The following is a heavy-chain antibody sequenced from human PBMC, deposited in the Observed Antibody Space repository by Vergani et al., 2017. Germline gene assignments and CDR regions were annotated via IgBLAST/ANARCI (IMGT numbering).Heavy chain of an antibody. D-gene: IGHD3-9*01. V-gene: IGHV3-7*01. CDR3: ARVKYDSLTGYYYYYYGMDV. CDR1: GFTFSSYW. J-gene: IGHJ6*02. Sequence: EVQLVESGGGLVQPGGSLRLSCAASGFTFSSYWMSWVRQAPGKGLEWVANIKQDGSEKYYVDSVKGRFTISRDNAKNSLYLQMNSLRAEDTAVYYCARVKYDSLTGYYYYYYGMDVWGQXP. CDR2: IKQDGSEK.